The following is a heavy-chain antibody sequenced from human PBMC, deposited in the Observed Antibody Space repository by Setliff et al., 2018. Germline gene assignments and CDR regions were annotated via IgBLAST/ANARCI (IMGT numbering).Heavy chain of an antibody. CDR2: INHSGST. CDR3: ASGREAAQGEDYYYYMDV. Sequence: ASETLSLTCAVYGGSFSAYYWSWIRQPPGKGLEWIGEINHSGSTNYNPSLKSRVTISVDTSKNQFSLKLSSVTAADTAVYYCASGREAAQGEDYYYYMDVWGKGTTVTVSS. D-gene: IGHD6-6*01. J-gene: IGHJ6*03. V-gene: IGHV4-34*01. CDR1: GGSFSAYY.